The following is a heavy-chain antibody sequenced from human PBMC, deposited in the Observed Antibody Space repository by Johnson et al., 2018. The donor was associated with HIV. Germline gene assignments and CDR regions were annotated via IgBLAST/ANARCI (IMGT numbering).Heavy chain of an antibody. Sequence: VQLVESGGGLVQPGGSLRLSCAASGFTFSSYAMSWVRQAPGKGLEWVSAISGSGGSTYYADSVKGRFTISRDNSKHTLYRQRNSLRVDDTAVYYWARDGGRGDFDIWGHGTRVSVSS. V-gene: IGHV3-23*04. D-gene: IGHD3-16*01. CDR2: ISGSGGST. J-gene: IGHJ3*02. CDR3: ARDGGRGDFDI. CDR1: GFTFSSYA.